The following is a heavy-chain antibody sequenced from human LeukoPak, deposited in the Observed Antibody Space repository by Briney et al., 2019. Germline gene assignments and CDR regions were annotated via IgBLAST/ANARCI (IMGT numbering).Heavy chain of an antibody. CDR1: GFTFDDYT. D-gene: IGHD2-2*01. J-gene: IGHJ3*02. V-gene: IGHV3-43*01. Sequence: PGGSLRLSCAASGFTFDDYTMHWVRQAPGKGLEWVSLISWDGGSTYYADSVKGRFTISRDNSKNSLYLQMNSLRTEDTALYYCAKDINPYQPRVDVAFDIWGQGTMVTVSS. CDR3: AKDINPYQPRVDVAFDI. CDR2: ISWDGGST.